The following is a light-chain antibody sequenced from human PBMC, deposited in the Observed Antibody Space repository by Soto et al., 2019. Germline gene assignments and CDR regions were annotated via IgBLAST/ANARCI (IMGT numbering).Light chain of an antibody. V-gene: IGLV2-23*02. CDR2: EVS. J-gene: IGLJ3*02. CDR3: CSYAGSFWV. Sequence: QSVLTQPASVSGSPGQSITISCTGTSSDVGSYKLVSWYQQHPGKAPKLMIYEVSKRPSGVSNRFSGSKSGNTASLTISGLQAEDEADYYCCSYAGSFWVFGGGTKVTVL. CDR1: SSDVGSYKL.